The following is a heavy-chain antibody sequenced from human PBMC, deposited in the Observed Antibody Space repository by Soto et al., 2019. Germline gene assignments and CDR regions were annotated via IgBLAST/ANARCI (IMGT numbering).Heavy chain of an antibody. D-gene: IGHD2-2*01. CDR3: AKTLTGYCSSTSCYGFDY. J-gene: IGHJ4*02. CDR1: GFTFSSYG. V-gene: IGHV3-30*18. Sequence: QVQLVESGGGVVQPGRSLRLSCAASGFTFSSYGMHWVRQAPGKGLEWVAGISYDGSNKYYADSVKGRFTISRDNSKKSLYLQLNSLRAEDTAVYHCAKTLTGYCSSTSCYGFDYWGQGTLVTVSP. CDR2: ISYDGSNK.